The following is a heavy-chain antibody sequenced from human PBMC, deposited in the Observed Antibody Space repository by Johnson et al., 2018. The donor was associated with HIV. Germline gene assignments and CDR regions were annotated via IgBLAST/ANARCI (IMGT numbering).Heavy chain of an antibody. Sequence: QVQLVESGGGVVQPGRSLRLSCAASGFTFSNYAIHWVRQPPGKGLEWVAVISYDGNNKYYADSVKGRFTISRDNSKNTLYLQMNSLRAEDTAVYYCAKEGHYYDDYHAFDIWGQGTMVTVSS. CDR3: AKEGHYYDDYHAFDI. D-gene: IGHD3-16*01. CDR2: ISYDGNNK. V-gene: IGHV3-30-3*01. J-gene: IGHJ3*02. CDR1: GFTFSNYA.